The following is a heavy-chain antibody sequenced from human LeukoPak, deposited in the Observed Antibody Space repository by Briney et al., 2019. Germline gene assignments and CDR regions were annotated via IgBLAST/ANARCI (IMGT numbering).Heavy chain of an antibody. CDR2: ISGSGGST. V-gene: IGHV3-23*01. J-gene: IGHJ4*02. D-gene: IGHD3-22*01. CDR1: GFTFSSYA. CDR3: ARDPSGNYDSSTYYSFDY. Sequence: GGSLRLSCAASGFTFSSYAMSWVRQAPGKGLEWVSAISGSGGSTYYADSVKGRFTISRDNAKNSLYLQMNSLRAEDTAVYYCARDPSGNYDSSTYYSFDYWGQGTLVTVSS.